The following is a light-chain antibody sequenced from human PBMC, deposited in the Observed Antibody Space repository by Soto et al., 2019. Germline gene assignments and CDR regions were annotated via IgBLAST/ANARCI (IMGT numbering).Light chain of an antibody. CDR3: QQYGSSPPLT. CDR2: GAS. J-gene: IGKJ4*01. V-gene: IGKV3-20*01. Sequence: EIVLTQSPATLSLSPGERATLSCRASQSVSSSYLAWYQQKPGQGPRLLIYGASNRAAGIPDRFSGSGSGTDFTLTISRLEPEDFAVYYCQQYGSSPPLTFGGGTTVEIK. CDR1: QSVSSSY.